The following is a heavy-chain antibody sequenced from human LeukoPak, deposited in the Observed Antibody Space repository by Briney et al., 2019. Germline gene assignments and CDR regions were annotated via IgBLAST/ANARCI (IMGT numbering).Heavy chain of an antibody. J-gene: IGHJ3*02. Sequence: SETLSLTCTASGYSISSPYYCGWIRQPPGKGLEWIGSMYHGGSTYYNPSLKSRVTISVDTSKNQFSLRLSSVTAADTAVYYCARMPSTGSAFDIWGQGTMVTVSS. V-gene: IGHV4-38-2*02. D-gene: IGHD1-26*01. CDR2: MYHGGST. CDR3: ARMPSTGSAFDI. CDR1: GYSISSPYY.